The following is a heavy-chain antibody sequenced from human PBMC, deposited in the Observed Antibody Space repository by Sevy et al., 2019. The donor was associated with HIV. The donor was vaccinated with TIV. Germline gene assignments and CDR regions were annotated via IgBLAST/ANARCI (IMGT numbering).Heavy chain of an antibody. CDR1: GFTFGDYA. J-gene: IGHJ4*02. CDR2: IRSKAYGGTT. D-gene: IGHD6-19*01. CDR3: TRDRVGWTLEDYFDY. V-gene: IGHV3-49*03. Sequence: GGSLRLSCTASGFTFGDYAMSWFRQAPGKGLEWVGFIRSKAYGGTTEYAASVKGRFTISRDDSKSIAYLQMNSLKTEDTAVYYCTRDRVGWTLEDYFDYWGQGTLVTVSS.